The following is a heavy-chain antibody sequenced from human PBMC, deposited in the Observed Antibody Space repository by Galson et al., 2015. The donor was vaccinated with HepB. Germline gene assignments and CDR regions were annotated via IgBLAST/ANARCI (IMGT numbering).Heavy chain of an antibody. CDR1: GGTFSSYT. D-gene: IGHD6-19*01. J-gene: IGHJ6*02. CDR2: IIPILGIA. V-gene: IGHV1-69*04. Sequence: SVKVSCKASGGTFSSYTISWVRQAPGQGLEWMGRIIPILGIANYAQKFQGRVTITADKSTSTAYMELSSLRSEDTAVYYCARDSDSSGWYGNYYGMDVWGQGTTVTVSS. CDR3: ARDSDSSGWYGNYYGMDV.